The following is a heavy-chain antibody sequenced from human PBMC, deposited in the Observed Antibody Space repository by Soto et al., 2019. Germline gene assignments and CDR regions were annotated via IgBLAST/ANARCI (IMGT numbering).Heavy chain of an antibody. J-gene: IGHJ4*02. CDR3: AKVRGLGGPYYFGY. Sequence: GGSLRLSCAASGFSFSSYAMSWVLQAPGKGLEWVSSISGSGGSTYYAGSVKGRFTISRDNSKNTMYLQMNSQRDAHPAVHYIAKVRGLGGPYYFGYWGQGTLVTVSS. CDR2: ISGSGGST. D-gene: IGHD6-19*01. CDR1: GFSFSSYA. V-gene: IGHV3-23*01.